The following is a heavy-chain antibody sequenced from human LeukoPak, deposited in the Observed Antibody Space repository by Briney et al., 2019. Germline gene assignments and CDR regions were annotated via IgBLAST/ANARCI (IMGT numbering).Heavy chain of an antibody. J-gene: IGHJ6*03. CDR3: ARADYYYYYMDV. Sequence: SETLSLTCTVSGGSVSDYYWSWIRQSPGKGLEWIGYIYYTGTSYNPSLKSRVTISADTSKNQFSLNLSSVTAADTAVYYCARADYYYYYMDVWGKGTTVTISS. V-gene: IGHV4-59*02. CDR2: IYYTGT. CDR1: GGSVSDYY.